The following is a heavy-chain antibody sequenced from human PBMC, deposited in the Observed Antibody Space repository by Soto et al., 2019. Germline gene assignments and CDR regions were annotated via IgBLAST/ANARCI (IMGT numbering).Heavy chain of an antibody. D-gene: IGHD3-10*01. J-gene: IGHJ4*02. CDR1: GGSISSYY. CDR2: IYYSGST. V-gene: IGHV4-59*01. CDR3: ARVGSRYGSGSSSYYFDY. Sequence: SETLSLTCTFSGGSISSYYWSWIRQPPGKGLEWIGYIYYSGSTNYNPSLKSRVTISVDTSKNQFSLKLSSVTAADTAVYYCARVGSRYGSGSSSYYFDYWGQGTLVTVSS.